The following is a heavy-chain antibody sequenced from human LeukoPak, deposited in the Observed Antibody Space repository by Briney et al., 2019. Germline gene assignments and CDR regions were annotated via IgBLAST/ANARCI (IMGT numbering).Heavy chain of an antibody. CDR3: ASGSYYDILTGYYNVGTLDY. CDR1: GGSFSGYY. J-gene: IGHJ4*02. V-gene: IGHV4-34*01. Sequence: SETLSLTCAVYGGSFSGYYWSWIRQPPGKGLEWIGEINHSGSTNYNPSLKGRVTISVDTSKNQFSLKLSSVTAADTAVYYCASGSYYDILTGYYNVGTLDYWGQGTLVTVSS. CDR2: INHSGST. D-gene: IGHD3-9*01.